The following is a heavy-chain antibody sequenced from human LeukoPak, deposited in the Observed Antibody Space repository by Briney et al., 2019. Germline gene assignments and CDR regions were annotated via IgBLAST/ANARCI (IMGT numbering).Heavy chain of an antibody. Sequence: SVKVSCKASGGTFSSYAISWVRQAPGQGLEWMGGIIPIFGTANYAQKFQGRVTITADESTSTAYMELSSLRSEDTAVYYCAREIRRGAGDWFDPWGQGTLVTVSS. J-gene: IGHJ5*02. CDR1: GGTFSSYA. CDR2: IIPIFGTA. V-gene: IGHV1-69*13. D-gene: IGHD1-26*01. CDR3: AREIRRGAGDWFDP.